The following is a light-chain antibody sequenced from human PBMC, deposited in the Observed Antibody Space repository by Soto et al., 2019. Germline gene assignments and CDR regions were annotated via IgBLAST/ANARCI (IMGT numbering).Light chain of an antibody. CDR3: QQYGRSVT. CDR1: QSVSSSY. CDR2: GAS. V-gene: IGKV3-20*01. Sequence: EIVLTQSPGTLSLSPWERATLSCRASQSVSSSYLAWYQQKPGQAPRLLIHGASSRATGIPDRFSGSGSGTDFTLTISRLEPEDFAVYYCQQYGRSVTFGQGTRLEIK. J-gene: IGKJ5*01.